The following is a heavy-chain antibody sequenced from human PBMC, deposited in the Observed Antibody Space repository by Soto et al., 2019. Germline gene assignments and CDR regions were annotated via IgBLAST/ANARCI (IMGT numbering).Heavy chain of an antibody. D-gene: IGHD1-1*01. V-gene: IGHV3-7*01. CDR1: RFTCIIYW. CDR3: ARGNDDNAYFGMDV. J-gene: IGHJ6*02. Sequence: PGLALILSCAASRFTCIIYWMSWVRPDPGRGLEWVANIKEDGSDTYYEDSVKGRFTISRDNAKKSLYLQMNRLRAEDTAVYYCARGNDDNAYFGMDVRGQGTTVTVSS. CDR2: IKEDGSDT.